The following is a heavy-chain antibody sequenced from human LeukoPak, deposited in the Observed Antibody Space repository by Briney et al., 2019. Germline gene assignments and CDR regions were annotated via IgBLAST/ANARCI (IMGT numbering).Heavy chain of an antibody. V-gene: IGHV1-8*01. J-gene: IGHJ4*02. D-gene: IGHD1-14*01. CDR2: MNPNSGNT. CDR3: AGGTRTEDY. CDR1: GYTFTSHE. Sequence: GASVKVSCKASGYTFTSHEINWVRQATGQGLEWMGWMNPNSGNTGYAQKFRGRVTMTRNTSISTAYMELSSLRSEDTAVYYCAGGTRTEDYWGQGTLVTVSS.